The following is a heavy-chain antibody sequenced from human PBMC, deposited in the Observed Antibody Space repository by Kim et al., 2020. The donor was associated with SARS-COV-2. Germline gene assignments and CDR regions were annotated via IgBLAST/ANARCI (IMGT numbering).Heavy chain of an antibody. V-gene: IGHV4-39*01. J-gene: IGHJ3*02. CDR1: GGSISSSSYY. Sequence: SETLSLTCTVSGGSISSSSYYWGWIRQPPGKGLEWIGSIYYSGSTYYNPSLKSQVTISVDTSKNQFSLKLSSVTAADTAVYYCARRRVPPEAFDIWGQGTMVTVSS. CDR3: ARRRVPPEAFDI. CDR2: IYYSGST.